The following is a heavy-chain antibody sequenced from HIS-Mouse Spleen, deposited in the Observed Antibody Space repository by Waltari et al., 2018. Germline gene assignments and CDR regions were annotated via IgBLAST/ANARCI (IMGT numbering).Heavy chain of an antibody. CDR1: GGSISSYY. CDR2: IYTSGST. CDR3: ARVPQPSIEVGGCFDP. D-gene: IGHD6-19*01. V-gene: IGHV4-4*07. Sequence: QVQLQESGPGLVKPSETLSLTCTVSGGSISSYYWSWIRQPAGKGLEWIGRIYTSGSTNSNPSLKRRVTMSVDTSQNQFSLKLSSVTAADTAVYYCARVPQPSIEVGGCFDPWGQGTLVTVSS. J-gene: IGHJ5*02.